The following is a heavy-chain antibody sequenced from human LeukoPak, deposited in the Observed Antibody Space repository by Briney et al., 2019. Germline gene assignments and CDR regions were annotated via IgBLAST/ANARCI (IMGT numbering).Heavy chain of an antibody. Sequence: PGGSLRLSCTASGFSFSSHYRRWIRQAPGKGLEWVANINEDGSNKWHLGSVKGRFTVSRDNARNSLYLQMNSLRVEDTAVYYCTRVIVAVPGYFDYFDFWGQGVLVTVSS. CDR2: INEDGSNK. V-gene: IGHV3-7*01. CDR3: TRVIVAVPGYFDYFDF. CDR1: GFSFSSHY. D-gene: IGHD6-19*01. J-gene: IGHJ4*02.